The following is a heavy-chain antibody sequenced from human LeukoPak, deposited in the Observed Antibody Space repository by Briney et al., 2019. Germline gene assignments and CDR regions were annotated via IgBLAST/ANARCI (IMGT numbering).Heavy chain of an antibody. J-gene: IGHJ4*02. CDR3: ARDSVDGPFVISLDL. D-gene: IGHD3-10*01. Sequence: GGFLRLSCIGTGFSFSSYPMNWVRQAPGKGLEWVSHISRDGSAESTVDAPRGRFATSRDNAKNTVFLLINSLRVEDTAVYYCARDSVDGPFVISLDLWGQGALVTVSS. CDR2: ISRDGSAE. V-gene: IGHV3-7*01. CDR1: GFSFSSYP.